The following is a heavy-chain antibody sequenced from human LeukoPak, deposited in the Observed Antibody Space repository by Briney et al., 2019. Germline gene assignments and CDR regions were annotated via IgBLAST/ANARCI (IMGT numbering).Heavy chain of an antibody. CDR1: GFTFSSYG. D-gene: IGHD3-10*01. J-gene: IGHJ4*02. CDR3: AKAPWFGEFYFDY. V-gene: IGHV3-23*01. Sequence: PGGSLRLSCAASGFTFSSYGMSWVRQAPGKGLEWVSAISGSGGSTYYADSVKGRFTISRDNSKNTLYLQMNSLRAEDTAVYYCAKAPWFGEFYFDYWGQGTLVTVSS. CDR2: ISGSGGST.